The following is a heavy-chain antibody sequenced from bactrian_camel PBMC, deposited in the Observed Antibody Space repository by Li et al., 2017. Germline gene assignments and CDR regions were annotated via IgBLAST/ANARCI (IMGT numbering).Heavy chain of an antibody. D-gene: IGHD1*01. V-gene: IGHV3S53*01. CDR2: IDMSGRI. Sequence: QVQLVESGGGSVQAGGSLRPSCAASGVIVSRHCMGWLHQAPEKEREWVASIDMSGRIAYRDTVKGRFNISRDDAKNTLDLQMSSLTPEDTAMYYCAAERFCRFASGYRGQGTQVTVS. J-gene: IGHJ6*01. CDR3: AAERFCRFASGY. CDR1: GVIVSRHC.